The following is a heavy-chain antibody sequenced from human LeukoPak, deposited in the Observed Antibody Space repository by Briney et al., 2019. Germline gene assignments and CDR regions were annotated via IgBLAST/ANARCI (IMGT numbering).Heavy chain of an antibody. Sequence: GESLKISCKGSGYSFTSYWIGWVRQMPGKGLEWMGIIYPGDSDTRYSPSFQGQVTISADKSISTAYLQWSSLKASDTAMYYCARQVADDYYDSSGYYSWGQGTLVTVSS. V-gene: IGHV5-51*01. D-gene: IGHD3-22*01. J-gene: IGHJ4*02. CDR1: GYSFTSYW. CDR3: ARQVADDYYDSSGYYS. CDR2: IYPGDSDT.